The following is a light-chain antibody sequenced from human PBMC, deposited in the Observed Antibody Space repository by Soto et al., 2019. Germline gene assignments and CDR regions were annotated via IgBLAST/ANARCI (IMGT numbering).Light chain of an antibody. CDR2: SNN. Sequence: QSVLTQPPSASGTPGQRVTISCSGTRSNVGSNNVNWYQQLPGTAPKLLIYSNNRRPSGVPDRFSGSKSGTSASLAISGLQSEDEADYYCATWDDGLNGAVFGGGTQLTVL. CDR3: ATWDDGLNGAV. V-gene: IGLV1-44*01. J-gene: IGLJ7*01. CDR1: RSNVGSNN.